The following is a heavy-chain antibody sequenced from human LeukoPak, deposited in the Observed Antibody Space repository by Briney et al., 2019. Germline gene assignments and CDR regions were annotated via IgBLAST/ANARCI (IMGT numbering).Heavy chain of an antibody. D-gene: IGHD2-21*01. J-gene: IGHJ2*01. Sequence: GGSLRLSCAASGFTFSSYAMSWVRQAPGKGLEWVSAICGSGATTYYADSVKGRFTFSRDNSKNTVYLQMNSLRAEDTAVYYCAKDVCGGDCYLWYFDLWGRGTTVTVSS. CDR3: AKDVCGGDCYLWYFDL. CDR1: GFTFSSYA. CDR2: ICGSGATT. V-gene: IGHV3-23*01.